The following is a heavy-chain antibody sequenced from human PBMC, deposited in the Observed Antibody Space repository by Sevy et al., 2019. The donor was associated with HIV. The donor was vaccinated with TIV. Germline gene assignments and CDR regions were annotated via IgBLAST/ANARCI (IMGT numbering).Heavy chain of an antibody. V-gene: IGHV3-21*01. Sequence: GGSLRLSCAASGFTFSTYNMNWVRQAPGKGLEWVSSISRSRSYIYYGDSVKGRFTISRDNAKNSLYLQMNSLRAEDTALYYCAGLYCSSTSCRLGDYYMDVWGKGTTVTVSS. J-gene: IGHJ6*03. CDR3: AGLYCSSTSCRLGDYYMDV. CDR1: GFTFSTYN. CDR2: ISRSRSYI. D-gene: IGHD2-2*01.